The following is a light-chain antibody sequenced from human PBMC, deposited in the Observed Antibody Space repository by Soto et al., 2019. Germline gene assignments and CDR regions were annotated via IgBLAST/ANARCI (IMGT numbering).Light chain of an antibody. CDR1: QNIGSW. J-gene: IGKJ5*01. V-gene: IGKV1-5*01. CDR2: DVS. Sequence: DIQMTQFPSTLSASVGDRVTITCRASQNIGSWLAWYQQKPGKAPKVLIYDVSNLESGVPSRFSGSGSGTEFTLTISSLQPDDFATYYCQQYNSYWMFGLGTRLEIK. CDR3: QQYNSYWM.